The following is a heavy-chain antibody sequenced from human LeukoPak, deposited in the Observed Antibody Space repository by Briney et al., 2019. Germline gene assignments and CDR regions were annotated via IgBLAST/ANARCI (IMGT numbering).Heavy chain of an antibody. J-gene: IGHJ4*02. D-gene: IGHD1-26*01. Sequence: GGSLRLSCAASGSTFSSYSMNWVRQAPGKGLEWVSSISSSSSYIYYADSVKGRFTISRDNAKNSLYLQMNSLRAEDTAVYYCACGSYYVRPLDYWGQGTLVTVSS. V-gene: IGHV3-21*01. CDR3: ACGSYYVRPLDY. CDR1: GSTFSSYS. CDR2: ISSSSSYI.